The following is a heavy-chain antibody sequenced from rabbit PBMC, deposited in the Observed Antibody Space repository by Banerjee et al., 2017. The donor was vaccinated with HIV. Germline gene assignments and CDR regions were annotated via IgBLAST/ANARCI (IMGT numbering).Heavy chain of an antibody. J-gene: IGHJ4*01. CDR1: GFSFSNKYV. Sequence: QEQLEESGGGLVKPEGSLTLTCKASGFSFSNKYVICWVRQAPGKGLEWIACIYTGSSGNTVYARWAKGRFTISKTSSTTVTLQMTSLTAADTATYFCARDLAGVIGWNFNLWGQGTLVTVS. CDR2: IYTGSSGNT. D-gene: IGHD4-1*01. CDR3: ARDLAGVIGWNFNL. V-gene: IGHV1S45*01.